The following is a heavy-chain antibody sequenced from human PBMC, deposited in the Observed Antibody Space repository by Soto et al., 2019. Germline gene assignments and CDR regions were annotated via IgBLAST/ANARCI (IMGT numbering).Heavy chain of an antibody. CDR1: VFTFTFESYE. J-gene: IGHJ6*02. CDR3: ARDPEGYNGMEV. CDR2: ISSRGHTT. Sequence: PVGSLRLSCESSVFTFTFESYEINWFRQAPGKGLEWVAYISSRGHTTYYADSVKGRFTISRDNAKNLLFLEMNTLRAEDTAVYYCARDPEGYNGMEVWGQGTSVIVSS. V-gene: IGHV3-48*03.